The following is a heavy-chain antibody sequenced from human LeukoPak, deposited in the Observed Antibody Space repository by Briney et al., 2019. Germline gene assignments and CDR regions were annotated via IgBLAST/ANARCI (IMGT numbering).Heavy chain of an antibody. Sequence: GGSLRLSCAASGSTFSSYEINWVRQAPGKGLEWVSYISSSASIMHYADSVKGRFTISRDNAKNSLYLQMNSLRAEDTAVYYCARGSVLTPVLSDYWGQGTLVTVSS. CDR3: ARGSVLTPVLSDY. CDR2: ISSSASIM. CDR1: GSTFSSYE. J-gene: IGHJ4*02. D-gene: IGHD4-23*01. V-gene: IGHV3-48*03.